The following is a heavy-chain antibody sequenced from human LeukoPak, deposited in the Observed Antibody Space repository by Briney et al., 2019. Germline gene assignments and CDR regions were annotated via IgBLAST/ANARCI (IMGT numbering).Heavy chain of an antibody. D-gene: IGHD5-12*01. V-gene: IGHV3-30*03. Sequence: PGSSLRLSCAASGFTFSSYGMHWVRQAPGKGLECVAGISYDGSNKDYPDSVKGRFTISRDMSYNNVYLQMNSLRVEDTAVYYCARSLISGYGPDWYFDLWGRGALVTVSS. CDR2: ISYDGSNK. CDR1: GFTFSSYG. CDR3: ARSLISGYGPDWYFDL. J-gene: IGHJ2*01.